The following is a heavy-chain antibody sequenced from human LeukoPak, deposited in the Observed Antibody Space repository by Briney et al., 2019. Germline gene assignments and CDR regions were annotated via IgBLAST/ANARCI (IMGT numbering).Heavy chain of an antibody. CDR3: ATGSDFYYAS. D-gene: IGHD3-3*01. CDR1: GFTFTRNC. V-gene: IGHV3-30-3*01. Sequence: QPGGSLRLSCVASGFTFTRNCMHWVRQAPGKGLEWVAAIPHDGSNAYYADSVKGRFTISRDDSKNTQYLQMNSLRIEDSAVYYCATGSDFYYASWGQGTLVTVSS. CDR2: IPHDGSNA. J-gene: IGHJ5*02.